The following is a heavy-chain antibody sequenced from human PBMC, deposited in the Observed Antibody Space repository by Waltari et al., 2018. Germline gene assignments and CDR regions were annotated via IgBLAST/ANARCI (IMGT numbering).Heavy chain of an antibody. CDR2: TYPGGSDT. CDR3: ARHASGTYTVNPLDY. Sequence: VQLVQSGAEVKKPGASVKVSCKASGYTFTSYDINWVRQMPGKGLEWMGVTYPGGSDTRYSPSFQGQVTISADKSINTAYLQWDSLKASDTAIYYCARHASGTYTVNPLDYWGQGTLVTVSS. J-gene: IGHJ4*02. V-gene: IGHV5-51*01. D-gene: IGHD1-26*01. CDR1: GYTFTSYD.